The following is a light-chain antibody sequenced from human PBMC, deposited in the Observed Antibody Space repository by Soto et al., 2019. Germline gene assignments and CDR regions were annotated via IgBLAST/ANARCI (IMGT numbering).Light chain of an antibody. V-gene: IGKV3-15*01. J-gene: IGKJ1*01. CDR1: QSVSSS. Sequence: EIVMTQSPATLAVSPGERATLSCRASQSVSSSLAWYQQRPGQAPRVLIYGASTRAAGVPARFSGSGSGTEFTLTISSLQSEDFAVYYCQQYVSWLQPFGQGTKVEIK. CDR2: GAS. CDR3: QQYVSWLQP.